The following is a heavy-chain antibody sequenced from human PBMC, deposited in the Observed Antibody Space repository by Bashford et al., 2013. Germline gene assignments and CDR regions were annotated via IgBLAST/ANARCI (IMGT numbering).Heavy chain of an antibody. Sequence: WVRQAPGQGLEWMGGIIPIFGTANYAQKFQGRVTITADESTSTAYMELSSLRSEDTAVYYCARGVRAYYDILTGPRYYFDYWGQGTLVTVSS. CDR2: IIPIFGTA. J-gene: IGHJ4*02. D-gene: IGHD3-9*01. CDR3: ARGVRAYYDILTGPRYYFDY. V-gene: IGHV1-69*01.